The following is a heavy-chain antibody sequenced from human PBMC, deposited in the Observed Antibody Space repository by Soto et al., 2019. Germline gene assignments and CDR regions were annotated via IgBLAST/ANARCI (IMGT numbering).Heavy chain of an antibody. CDR2: INPNSGGT. CDR3: ARDLATVTTGPYYYYGMDV. J-gene: IGHJ6*02. Sequence: KTLGASVKVSCKASGYTFTGYYMHWVRQAPGQGLEWMGWINPNSGGTNYAQKVQGWVTMTSDTSISTAYMELSRLRSDDTAVYYCARDLATVTTGPYYYYGMDVWGQGTTVTVSS. V-gene: IGHV1-2*04. CDR1: GYTFTGYY. D-gene: IGHD4-4*01.